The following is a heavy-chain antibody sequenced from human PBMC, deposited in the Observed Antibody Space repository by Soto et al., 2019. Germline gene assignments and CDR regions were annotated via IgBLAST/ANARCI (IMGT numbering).Heavy chain of an antibody. CDR2: TYYRSKWYY. Sequence: QVQLQQSGPGLVKPSQTLSLTCAITGDSVSSNSAGWSWVRQSPSRGLEWLGRTYYRSKWYYEYAVSVRGRININPDTSKNQDSLQLNSVTPEDTAVYFCARGEQYSGRIFDYWGQGTLVTVSS. V-gene: IGHV6-1*01. D-gene: IGHD1-26*01. CDR3: ARGEQYSGRIFDY. CDR1: GDSVSSNSAG. J-gene: IGHJ4*01.